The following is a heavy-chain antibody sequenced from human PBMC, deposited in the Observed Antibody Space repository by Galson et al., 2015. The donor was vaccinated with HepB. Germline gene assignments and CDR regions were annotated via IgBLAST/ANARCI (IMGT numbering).Heavy chain of an antibody. V-gene: IGHV3-30-3*01. CDR2: ISFDGSNK. Sequence: SLRLSCAASGFTFSSYAMYWVRQAPGKGLEWVAVISFDGSNKNYADSVKGRFTISRDNSKNTLYLQMNSLRAEDTAVYYCAKDQGNSANNFWHPLLYYYSSGMDGGGQGPTVIVS. CDR3: AKDQGNSANNFWHPLLYYYSSGMDG. CDR1: GFTFSSYA. D-gene: IGHD3-3*01. J-gene: IGHJ6*02.